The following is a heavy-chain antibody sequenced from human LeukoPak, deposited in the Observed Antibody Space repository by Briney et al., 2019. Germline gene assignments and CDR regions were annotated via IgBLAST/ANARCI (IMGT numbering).Heavy chain of an antibody. CDR1: GGSIRSYF. V-gene: IGHV4-59*01. D-gene: IGHD3-22*01. CDR2: INYSGST. Sequence: SETLSLTCTVSGGSIRSYFWSWIRQPPGKGLEWIGYINYSGSTNYNPSLKSRVNISVDTSKNQFSLKLSSVTAADTAVYYCARGSDHYDSSGYRYFDLWGRGTLAAVCS. J-gene: IGHJ2*01. CDR3: ARGSDHYDSSGYRYFDL.